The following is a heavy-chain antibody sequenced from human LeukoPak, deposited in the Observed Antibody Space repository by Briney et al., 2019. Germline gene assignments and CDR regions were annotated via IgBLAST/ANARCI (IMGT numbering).Heavy chain of an antibody. V-gene: IGHV3-9*01. CDR2: ISWNSGSI. Sequence: GRSLRLSCAASGFTFDDYAMHWVRQAPGKGLEWVSGISWNSGSIGYADSVKGRFTISRDNAKNSLYLQMNSLRAEDTAVYYCARQGGGYSSSWYVEHYYYMDVWGKGTRSLSP. D-gene: IGHD6-13*01. CDR1: GFTFDDYA. CDR3: ARQGGGYSSSWYVEHYYYMDV. J-gene: IGHJ6*03.